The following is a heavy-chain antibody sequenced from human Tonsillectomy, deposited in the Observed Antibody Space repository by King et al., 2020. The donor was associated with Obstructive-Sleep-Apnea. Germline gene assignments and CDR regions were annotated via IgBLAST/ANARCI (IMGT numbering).Heavy chain of an antibody. CDR1: GFTFSGYA. Sequence: VQLVESGGGVVQPGRSLRLSCAASGFTFSGYAMHWVRQAPGKGLEWVAVISYDGSNKYYADSVKGRFTISRDNSKNTLYLQMNSLRAEDTAVYYCARASYYGDYVLPFDYWGQGTLVTVSS. J-gene: IGHJ4*02. D-gene: IGHD4-17*01. CDR2: ISYDGSNK. V-gene: IGHV3-30-3*01. CDR3: ARASYYGDYVLPFDY.